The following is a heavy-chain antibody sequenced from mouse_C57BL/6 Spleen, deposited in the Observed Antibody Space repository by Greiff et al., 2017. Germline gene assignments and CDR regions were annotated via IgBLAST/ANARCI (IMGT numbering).Heavy chain of an antibody. J-gene: IGHJ3*01. V-gene: IGHV6-3*01. Sequence: EVNLVESGGGLVQPGGSMKLSCVASGFTFSNYWMNWVRQSPEKGLEWVAQIRLKSDNYATHYAESVKGRFTISRDDSKSSVYLQMNNLRAEDTGIYYCTEIITFAYWGQGTLVTVSA. CDR3: TEIITFAY. CDR2: IRLKSDNYAT. D-gene: IGHD1-1*01. CDR1: GFTFSNYW.